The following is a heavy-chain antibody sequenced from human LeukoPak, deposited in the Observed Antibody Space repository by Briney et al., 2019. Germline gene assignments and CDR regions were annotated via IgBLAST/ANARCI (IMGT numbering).Heavy chain of an antibody. CDR1: GFTFSEFY. V-gene: IGHV3-11*01. J-gene: IGHJ3*02. Sequence: GGSLRLSCAASGFTFSEFYLAWVRQAPGKGLEWVSYISDTGDSTRYSDSVEGRFTISRDNTKNSLFLQMNSLRADDTAVYYCARVSPDGWGAFDIWGQGTMVTVSS. D-gene: IGHD5-24*01. CDR2: ISDTGDST. CDR3: ARVSPDGWGAFDI.